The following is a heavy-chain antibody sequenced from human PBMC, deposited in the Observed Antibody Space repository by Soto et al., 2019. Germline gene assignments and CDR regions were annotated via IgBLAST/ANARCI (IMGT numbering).Heavy chain of an antibody. Sequence: LSCAASGFTFSNAWMSWVRQAPGKGLEWVGRIKSKTDGGTTDYAAPVKGRFTISRDDSKNTLYLQMNSLKTEDTAVYYCTTDLXLLWFGDPKPLYYGMDVWGQGTTVTVSS. J-gene: IGHJ6*02. V-gene: IGHV3-15*01. CDR3: TTDLXLLWFGDPKPLYYGMDV. D-gene: IGHD3-10*01. CDR2: IKSKTDGGTT. CDR1: GFTFSNAW.